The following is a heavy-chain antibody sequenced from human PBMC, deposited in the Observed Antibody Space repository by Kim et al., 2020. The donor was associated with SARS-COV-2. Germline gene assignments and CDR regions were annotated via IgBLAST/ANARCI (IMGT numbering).Heavy chain of an antibody. D-gene: IGHD2-15*01. CDR1: GFTFSSYS. J-gene: IGHJ6*02. Sequence: GGSLRLSCAASGFTFSSYSMNWVRQAPGKGLEWVSSISSSSSYIYYADSVKGRFTISRDNAKNSLYLQMNSLRAEDTAVYYCASTNRYCSGGSCYYYGMDVWGQGTTVTVSS. V-gene: IGHV3-21*01. CDR3: ASTNRYCSGGSCYYYGMDV. CDR2: ISSSSSYI.